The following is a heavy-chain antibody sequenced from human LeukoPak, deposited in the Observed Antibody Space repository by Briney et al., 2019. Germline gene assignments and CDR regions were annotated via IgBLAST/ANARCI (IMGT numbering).Heavy chain of an antibody. Sequence: VGSLRLSCAASGFTFDDYAMHWVRQAPGKGLEWVSLISGDGGSTYYADSVKGRFTISRDNSKNSLYLQMNSLRAEDTAAYYCARVGGSSSRYFDYWGQGTLVTVSS. CDR1: GFTFDDYA. CDR2: ISGDGGST. D-gene: IGHD6-6*01. CDR3: ARVGGSSSRYFDY. V-gene: IGHV3-43*02. J-gene: IGHJ4*02.